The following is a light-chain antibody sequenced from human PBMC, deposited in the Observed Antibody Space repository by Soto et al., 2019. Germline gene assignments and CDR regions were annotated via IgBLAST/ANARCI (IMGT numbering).Light chain of an antibody. J-gene: IGKJ5*01. CDR1: QNIGTS. CDR3: QQRSNWPPIT. V-gene: IGKV3-11*01. CDR2: DAS. Sequence: EIVMTQSPATLSVSTGESATLSCRAGQNIGTSLVWSQQKPGQPPTLLIYDASHRATGVPARFSGSGSGTDFTLTISSLEPEDFAVYYCQQRSNWPPITFGQGTRLEI.